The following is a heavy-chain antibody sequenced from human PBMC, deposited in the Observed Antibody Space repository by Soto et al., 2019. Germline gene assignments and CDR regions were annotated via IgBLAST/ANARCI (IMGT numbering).Heavy chain of an antibody. CDR2: IGESGTPT. CDR3: ARYIPGVRYYGMDV. D-gene: IGHD5-18*01. Sequence: GGSLRLSCAASGFTFSSYAMKWVRQAPGKGLEWVSLIGESGTPTYYADSVKGRFAISRDNSGNTLFLEMYSLRAEDTAVYYCARYIPGVRYYGMDVWGQGTSVTVSS. V-gene: IGHV3-23*01. CDR1: GFTFSSYA. J-gene: IGHJ6*02.